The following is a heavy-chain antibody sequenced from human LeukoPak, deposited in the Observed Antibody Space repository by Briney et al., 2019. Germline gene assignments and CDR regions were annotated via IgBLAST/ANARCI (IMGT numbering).Heavy chain of an antibody. CDR1: GYTFSDFY. V-gene: IGHV1-2*02. CDR3: ARVRLADERAWAY. CDR2: ITPKSGDT. D-gene: IGHD3-3*02. Sequence: ASVKVSCKASGYTFSDFYIHWVRQAPGQGLEYVGWITPKSGDTYSPQRFQGRVTMTRDASISTAYMELSSLRSDDTAVYFCARVRLADERAWAYWGQGTLVTVSP. J-gene: IGHJ4*02.